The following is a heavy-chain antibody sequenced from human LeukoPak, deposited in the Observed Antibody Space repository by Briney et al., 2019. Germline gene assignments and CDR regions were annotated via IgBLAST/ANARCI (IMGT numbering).Heavy chain of an antibody. CDR3: ARDYSGSYI. V-gene: IGHV4-4*07. CDR1: GGSFGGYY. Sequence: PSQTLSLTCAVDGGSFGGYYWSWIRQPAGKGLEWIGRIYTSGSTNYNPSLKSRVTMSVDTSKNQFSLKLSSVTAADTAVYHCARDYSGSYIWGQGTLVTVSS. CDR2: IYTSGST. D-gene: IGHD1-26*01. J-gene: IGHJ4*02.